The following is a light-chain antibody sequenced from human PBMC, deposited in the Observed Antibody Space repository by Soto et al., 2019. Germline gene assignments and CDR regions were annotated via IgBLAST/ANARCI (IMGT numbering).Light chain of an antibody. V-gene: IGKV1-8*01. CDR2: AAS. CDR1: QGISSY. Sequence: AIRMTQSPSSLSASTGDRVTITCRASQGISSYLAWYQQKPGKAPKLLIYAASTLQSGFPSRFSGSRSGTDFTLTISCLQSEDFATYYCQQYYSYLITFGPGTRLEIK. CDR3: QQYYSYLIT. J-gene: IGKJ5*01.